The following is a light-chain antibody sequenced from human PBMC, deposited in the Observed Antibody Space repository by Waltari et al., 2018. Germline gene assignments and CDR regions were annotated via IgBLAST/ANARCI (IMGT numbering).Light chain of an antibody. CDR1: QSSSTW. V-gene: IGKV1-5*03. CDR3: QQYNSYLLT. J-gene: IGKJ4*01. CDR2: KAS. Sequence: DIQMTQSTSTLSASVGDRVTITCRASQSSSTWLDWYQQKPGKAPKLLIYKASTLETGVPSRFSGSGSGTEFTLTISSLQPDDFATYFCQQYNSYLLTFGGGTKVEIK.